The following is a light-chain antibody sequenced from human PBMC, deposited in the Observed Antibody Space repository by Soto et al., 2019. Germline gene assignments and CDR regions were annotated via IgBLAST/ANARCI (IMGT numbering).Light chain of an antibody. V-gene: IGKV3-20*01. CDR1: QSVSSKY. CDR2: GTS. Sequence: DSVLTQSPGTLSLSPGERATLSCRASQSVSSKYLAWYQQKPGQPPRGLIYGTSIRATGIPERFSGGGSGTDFTLTITRLESEYFAVYYCQQYGSSLFTFGPGTKVDFK. J-gene: IGKJ3*01. CDR3: QQYGSSLFT.